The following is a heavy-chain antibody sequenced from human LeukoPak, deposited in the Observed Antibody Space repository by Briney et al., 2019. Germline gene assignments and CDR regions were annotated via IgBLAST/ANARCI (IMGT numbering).Heavy chain of an antibody. Sequence: ASVKVSCKASGYTFTSYDINWVREATGQGLEWMGWMNPNSGNTGYAQKFQGRVTMTRNTSISTAYMELSSLRSEDTAVYYWAGVPLGGRDAPDYWGQGTLVTVSS. V-gene: IGHV1-8*01. CDR1: GYTFTSYD. CDR2: MNPNSGNT. D-gene: IGHD3-10*01. CDR3: AGVPLGGRDAPDY. J-gene: IGHJ4*02.